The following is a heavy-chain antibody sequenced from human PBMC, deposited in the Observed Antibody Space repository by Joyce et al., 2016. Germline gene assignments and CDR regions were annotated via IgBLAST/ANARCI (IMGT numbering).Heavy chain of an antibody. CDR3: ARGGSSSSWHQEVSFDS. V-gene: IGHV1-46*01. Sequence: QVQLVQSGPEVKKPGASVKVSCKASGYTFTNYYIHWVRQAPGQGLEWMGIINPRGGSSSHAQKFQGRVTITRDTSTSTVYMELSSLRSEDKAVYYWARGGSSSSWHQEVSFDSWGQGTLVTVSS. CDR1: GYTFTNYY. J-gene: IGHJ4*02. D-gene: IGHD6-13*01. CDR2: INPRGGSS.